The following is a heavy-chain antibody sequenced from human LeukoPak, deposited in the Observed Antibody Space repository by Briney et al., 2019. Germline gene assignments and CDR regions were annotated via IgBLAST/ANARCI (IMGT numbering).Heavy chain of an antibody. CDR1: GFTFDDYA. CDR3: AKGTLRGYSYGFHNYMDV. J-gene: IGHJ6*03. D-gene: IGHD5-18*01. V-gene: IGHV3-43*02. Sequence: GGSLRLSCAASGFTFDDYAMHWVRQAPGRGLEWVSLISGDGGSTYYADSVKGRFTISRDNSKNSLYLQMNSLRTEDTALYYCAKGTLRGYSYGFHNYMDVWGKGTTVTVSS. CDR2: ISGDGGST.